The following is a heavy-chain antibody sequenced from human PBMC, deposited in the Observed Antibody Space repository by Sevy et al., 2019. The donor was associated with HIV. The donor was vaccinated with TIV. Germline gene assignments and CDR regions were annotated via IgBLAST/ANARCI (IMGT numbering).Heavy chain of an antibody. CDR1: GLTFSSYA. J-gene: IGHJ4*02. Sequence: GGSLRLSCAASGLTFSSYAMSWVRQAPGKGLEWVSAISGSGGSTYYADSVKGRFTISRDNSKNTLYLQMNSLRAEDTAVYYCAKGLAARTFGFRYWGQGTLVTVSS. D-gene: IGHD6-6*01. V-gene: IGHV3-23*01. CDR2: ISGSGGST. CDR3: AKGLAARTFGFRY.